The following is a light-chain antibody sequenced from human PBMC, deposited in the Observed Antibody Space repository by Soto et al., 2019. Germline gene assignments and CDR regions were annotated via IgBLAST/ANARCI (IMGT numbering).Light chain of an antibody. CDR2: GAS. Sequence: EIVLTQSPGTLSLSPGERATLSCRASQSVSSSYLAWYQQKPGQAPRLLIYGASSRVTGIPDRFSGSGSGTDFTLTINRLEPEDFAVYFCQQYGSLPWTFGQGTKVDIK. V-gene: IGKV3-20*01. CDR1: QSVSSSY. J-gene: IGKJ1*01. CDR3: QQYGSLPWT.